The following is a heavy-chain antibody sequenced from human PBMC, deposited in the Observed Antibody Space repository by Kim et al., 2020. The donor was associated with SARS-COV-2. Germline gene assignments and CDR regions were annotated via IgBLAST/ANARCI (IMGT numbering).Heavy chain of an antibody. D-gene: IGHD3-9*01. CDR2: IDWDDDK. CDR3: ARWYYDILTGFGDGMDV. V-gene: IGHV2-70*11. J-gene: IGHJ6*02. Sequence: SGPTLVNPTQTLTLTCTFSGFSLSTSGMCVSWIRQPPGKALEWLARIDWDDDKYYSTSLKTRLTISKDTSKNQVVLTMTNMDPVDTATYYCARWYYDILTGFGDGMDVWGQGTTVTVSS. CDR1: GFSLSTSGMC.